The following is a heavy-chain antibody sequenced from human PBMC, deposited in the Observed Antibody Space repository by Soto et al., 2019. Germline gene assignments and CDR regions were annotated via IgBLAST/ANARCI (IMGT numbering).Heavy chain of an antibody. CDR2: INHVGGT. J-gene: IGHJ5*02. CDR1: GGFLSESY. Sequence: PSETLSLTCAVYGGFLSESYWTWIRQPPGKGLEWIGEINHVGGTNYNPSLKSRVTMSVDTSQNQFSLRLISVTATDTAMYFCVRIRYQLPSSVLWLDPWGQGNPVTVSS. CDR3: VRIRYQLPSSVLWLDP. V-gene: IGHV4-34*01. D-gene: IGHD3-16*01.